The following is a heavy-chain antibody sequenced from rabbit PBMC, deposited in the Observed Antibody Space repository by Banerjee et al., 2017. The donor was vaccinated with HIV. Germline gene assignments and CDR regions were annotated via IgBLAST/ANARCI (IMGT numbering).Heavy chain of an antibody. D-gene: IGHD6-1*01. Sequence: QSLEESGGDLVKPGASLTLTCTASGFSFSSSYYMCWVRQAPGKGLERIGCIYTGGGSTYYASWARGRFTISKTSSTTVTLQMTSLTAADTATYFCARRDYSYGYLDLWGPGTLVTVS. CDR1: GFSFSSSYY. V-gene: IGHV1S40*01. CDR2: IYTGGGST. CDR3: ARRDYSYGYLDL. J-gene: IGHJ4*01.